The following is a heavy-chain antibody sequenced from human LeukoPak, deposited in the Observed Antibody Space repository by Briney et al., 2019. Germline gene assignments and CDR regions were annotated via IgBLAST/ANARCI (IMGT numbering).Heavy chain of an antibody. CDR1: GFTFSSYG. J-gene: IGHJ4*02. CDR3: AKVDQYFDILTGYYRAGFDY. Sequence: GGSLRLSCAASGFTFSSYGMHWVRQAPGKGLEWVAVIWYDGSNKYYADFVKGRFTISRDNSKNTLYLQMNSLRAEDTAVYYCAKVDQYFDILTGYYRAGFDYWGQGTLVTVSS. V-gene: IGHV3-33*06. CDR2: IWYDGSNK. D-gene: IGHD3-9*01.